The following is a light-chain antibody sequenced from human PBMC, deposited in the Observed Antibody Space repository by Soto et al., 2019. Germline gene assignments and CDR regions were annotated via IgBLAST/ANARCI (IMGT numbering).Light chain of an antibody. Sequence: EIVLTQSPGTLSLSPGERATLSCRASQSVSSSYLAWYQQKPGQAPRLLIYDASNRATGIPARFSGGGSGTEFTLTINSLQSEDFAVYFCHQYNFWPTFGQGTRGDIK. V-gene: IGKV3D-15*01. CDR1: QSVSSSY. CDR2: DAS. J-gene: IGKJ1*01. CDR3: HQYNFWPT.